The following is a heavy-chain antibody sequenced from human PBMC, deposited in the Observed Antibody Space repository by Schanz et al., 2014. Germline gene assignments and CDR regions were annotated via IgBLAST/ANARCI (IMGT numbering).Heavy chain of an antibody. Sequence: QVQLVESGGGVVRPGRSLRLSCATSGFTFSRFGMHWVRQAPGKGPEWVALVWSDGNTKYYVDSVKGRFTISRDNSMNTLHLQMDGLRGEDTAVYYCARDAGALVTECVMDVWGKGTPVTVSS. V-gene: IGHV3-33*01. CDR1: GFTFSRFG. J-gene: IGHJ6*03. D-gene: IGHD1-26*01. CDR2: VWSDGNTK. CDR3: ARDAGALVTECVMDV.